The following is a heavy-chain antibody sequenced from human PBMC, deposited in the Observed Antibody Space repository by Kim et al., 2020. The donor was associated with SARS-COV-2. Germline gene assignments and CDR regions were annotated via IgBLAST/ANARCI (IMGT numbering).Heavy chain of an antibody. CDR3: ARDRGYSVTPFDY. J-gene: IGHJ4*02. Sequence: SADAVKGRVTSSRDNSKNTLYLQMNRLRAEDTAVYYCARDRGYSVTPFDYWGQGTLVTVSS. D-gene: IGHD5-18*01. V-gene: IGHV3-33*01.